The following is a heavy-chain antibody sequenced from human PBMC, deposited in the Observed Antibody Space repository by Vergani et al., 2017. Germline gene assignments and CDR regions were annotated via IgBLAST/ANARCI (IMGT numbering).Heavy chain of an antibody. Sequence: EVQLLESGGGLVQPGGSLRLSCAASGFTFSSYAMSWVRQAPGKGLEWVSAISGSGGSTYYADPVKGRFPISRDNSKNTLYLQMNSLRAEDTAVYYCAKDHELFRPSTIAARAAKYYFDYWGQGTLVTVSS. D-gene: IGHD6-6*01. J-gene: IGHJ4*02. CDR2: ISGSGGST. CDR3: AKDHELFRPSTIAARAAKYYFDY. CDR1: GFTFSSYA. V-gene: IGHV3-23*01.